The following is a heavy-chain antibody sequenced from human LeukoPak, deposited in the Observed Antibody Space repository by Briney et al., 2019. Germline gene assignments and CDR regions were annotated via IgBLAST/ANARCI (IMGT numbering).Heavy chain of an antibody. V-gene: IGHV3-23*01. CDR2: ISGSGGST. J-gene: IGHJ5*02. Sequence: PGGSLRLSCAGSGFTFSSYAMSWVRQAPGKGLEWVSAISGSGGSTYYADSVKGRFTISRDNSKNTLYLQMNSLRAEDTAVYYCAKDLDKYYDSSGYYNPTWFDPWGQGTLVTVSS. CDR1: GFTFSSYA. CDR3: AKDLDKYYDSSGYYNPTWFDP. D-gene: IGHD3-22*01.